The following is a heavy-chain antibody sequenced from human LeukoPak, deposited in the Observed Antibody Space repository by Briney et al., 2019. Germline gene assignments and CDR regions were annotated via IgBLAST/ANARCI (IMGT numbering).Heavy chain of an antibody. CDR1: GFTSSSYW. D-gene: IGHD4-11*01. V-gene: IGHV3-7*01. Sequence: GGSLRLSCAASGFTSSSYWMSWVRQAPGKGLEWVASIKQDGTEKYYVDSVKGRFTISKDNAKNSLYLQMNSLRAEDTAVYYCAREDHSNYEYWGQGTLVTVSS. J-gene: IGHJ4*02. CDR3: AREDHSNYEY. CDR2: IKQDGTEK.